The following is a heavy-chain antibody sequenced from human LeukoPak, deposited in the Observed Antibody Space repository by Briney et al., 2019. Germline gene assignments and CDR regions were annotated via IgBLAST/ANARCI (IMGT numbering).Heavy chain of an antibody. V-gene: IGHV5-51*01. J-gene: IGHJ6*03. D-gene: IGHD3-10*01. Sequence: GESLKISCKGSGYSFTSYRIGWVRQMPGKGLEWMGIIYPGDSDTRYSPSFQGQVTISADKSISTAYLQWSSLKASDTAMYYCARLPGGGSYYYYMDVWGKGTTVTVSS. CDR3: ARLPGGGSYYYYMDV. CDR2: IYPGDSDT. CDR1: GYSFTSYR.